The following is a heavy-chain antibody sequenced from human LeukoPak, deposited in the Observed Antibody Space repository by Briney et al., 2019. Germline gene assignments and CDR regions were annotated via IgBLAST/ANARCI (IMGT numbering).Heavy chain of an antibody. V-gene: IGHV4-31*03. CDR2: IYNSGSP. Sequence: PSETLSLTCTVSGGSISSSGYYWSWIRQYPGKGLERIGYIYNSGSPDYNPSLKSRVTISVDKSKNHFSLRLNSVTAADTAVYYCASAARYWFDPWGQGTQVTVSS. D-gene: IGHD6-25*01. CDR1: GGSISSSGYY. CDR3: ASAARYWFDP. J-gene: IGHJ5*02.